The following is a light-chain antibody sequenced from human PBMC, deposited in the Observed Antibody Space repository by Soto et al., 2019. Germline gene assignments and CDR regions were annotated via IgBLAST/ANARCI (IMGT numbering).Light chain of an antibody. CDR1: PGVTNY. CDR2: GAF. V-gene: IGKV3-20*01. J-gene: IGKJ1*01. CDR3: QQYGSSPAVT. Sequence: IVLTQSPGTLSLSPGERATLSCRASPGVTNYLAWYQQKPGQPPRLLIYGAFNRAAGIPARFSGSGSGTDFTLTISRLEPEDFAVYYCQQYGSSPAVTFGQGTKVDIK.